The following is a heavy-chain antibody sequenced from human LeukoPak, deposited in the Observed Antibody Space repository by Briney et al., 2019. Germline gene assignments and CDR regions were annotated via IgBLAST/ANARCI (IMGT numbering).Heavy chain of an antibody. CDR1: GYTISSGYY. J-gene: IGHJ4*02. D-gene: IGHD3-22*01. V-gene: IGHV4-38-2*02. CDR3: ARLSYYYDSSGYYSPLDY. Sequence: SETLSLTCTVSGYTISSGYYWGWIRQPPGKGPGGIGSNYHSGSNYYNPSLNSRVTISVDTSNNQFSLKLSSVTAADTAVYYCARLSYYYDSSGYYSPLDYWGQGTLVTVSS. CDR2: NYHSGSN.